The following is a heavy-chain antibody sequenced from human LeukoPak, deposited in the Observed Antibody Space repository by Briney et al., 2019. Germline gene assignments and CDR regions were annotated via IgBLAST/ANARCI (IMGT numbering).Heavy chain of an antibody. CDR1: GGTFSSYA. CDR2: IIPIFGTA. V-gene: IGHV1-69*06. D-gene: IGHD3-10*01. J-gene: IGHJ6*03. Sequence: SVKVSCKASGGTFSSYAISWVRQAPGQGLEWMGGIIPIFGTANYAQKFQGRVTITADKSTSTAYMELSSLRSEHTAVYYCARARITMVRGYYYYYMDVWGKGTTVTISS. CDR3: ARARITMVRGYYYYYMDV.